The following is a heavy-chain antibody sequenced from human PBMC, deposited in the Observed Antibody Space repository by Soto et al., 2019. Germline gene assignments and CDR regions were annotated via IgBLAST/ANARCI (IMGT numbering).Heavy chain of an antibody. Sequence: ASVKVSCKASGYTFTSYYMHWVRQAPGQGLEWMGIINPSGGSTSYAQKFQGRVTMTRDTSTSTVYMELSSLRSEDTAVYYCARDLQQDYDFWSGYYPSTPYYYYGMDVWGQGTKVTVYS. V-gene: IGHV1-46*01. CDR2: INPSGGST. CDR1: GYTFTSYY. CDR3: ARDLQQDYDFWSGYYPSTPYYYYGMDV. D-gene: IGHD3-3*01. J-gene: IGHJ6*02.